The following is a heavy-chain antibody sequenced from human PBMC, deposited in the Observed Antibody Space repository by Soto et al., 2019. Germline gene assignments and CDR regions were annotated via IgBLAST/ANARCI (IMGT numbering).Heavy chain of an antibody. J-gene: IGHJ4*02. V-gene: IGHV3-7*05. CDR1: GFTFSNDW. D-gene: IGHD6-6*01. CDR2: IKQDGIEK. Sequence: EVQLVESGGGLVQPGGSLRLSCIASGFTFSNDWMSWVRQAPGKGLEWVANIKQDGIEKYYVDSVKGRFTISRDNAKNSLYLQMNSLRAEDTAVYYCARVASIAAFYWGQGTLVIVSS. CDR3: ARVASIAAFY.